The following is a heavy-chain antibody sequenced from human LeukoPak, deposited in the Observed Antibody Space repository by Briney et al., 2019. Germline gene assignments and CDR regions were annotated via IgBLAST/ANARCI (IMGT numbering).Heavy chain of an antibody. V-gene: IGHV3-74*01. D-gene: IGHD1-26*01. CDR3: ATAGSYRFDY. Sequence: GGSLRLSCAASGFTFSNYWVHWVRQAPGKGLVWVSRINPDGSTINYADSVKGRFTISRDNAKNTLYLQMNSLRAEDTAVYYCATAGSYRFDYWGQGTLVTVSS. CDR1: GFTFSNYW. CDR2: INPDGSTI. J-gene: IGHJ4*02.